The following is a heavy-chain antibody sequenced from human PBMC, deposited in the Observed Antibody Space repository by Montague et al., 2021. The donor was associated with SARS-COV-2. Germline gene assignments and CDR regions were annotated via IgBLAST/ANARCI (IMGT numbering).Heavy chain of an antibody. J-gene: IGHJ6*02. V-gene: IGHV3-23*01. D-gene: IGHD3-10*01. CDR2: SSGSDGGT. CDR1: GFTFSNSA. CDR3: AKDSYYYGLGYGMDV. Sequence: SRRLSCAASGFTFSNSAMNWFRQAPGKGLEWVSGSSGSDGGTHYADSVKGRFTISRDNSKNVLYLQMNSLRAEDTALYYCAKDSYYYGLGYGMDVWGQGTTVTVSS.